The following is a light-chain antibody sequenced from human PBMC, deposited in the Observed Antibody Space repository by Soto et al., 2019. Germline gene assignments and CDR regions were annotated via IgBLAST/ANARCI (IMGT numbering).Light chain of an antibody. CDR2: QVT. CDR1: SSDVGGYNY. V-gene: IGLV2-14*01. J-gene: IGLJ2*01. Sequence: QSALTQPASVSGSPGQSITISCTGTSSDVGGYNYVSWYQQHPGKAPKLMIYQVTNRPSGVSNRFSGSKSANTASLTISGLQAEDEADYYCSSYTSNTTHVVFGGGTQLTVL. CDR3: SSYTSNTTHVV.